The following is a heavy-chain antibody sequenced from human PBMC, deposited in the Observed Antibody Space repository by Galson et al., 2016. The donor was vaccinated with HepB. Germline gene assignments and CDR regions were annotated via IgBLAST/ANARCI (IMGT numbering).Heavy chain of an antibody. V-gene: IGHV5-51*01. CDR1: GSNFPTYW. CDR3: ARGRGSKYCSGGSCYSHYYGIDV. CDR2: VYPGDSDT. J-gene: IGHJ6*02. Sequence: QSGAEVTKPGESLKISCKGSGSNFPTYWIGWVRQMPEKGLEWMGIVYPGDSDTTYSPSFQGQVTISADKSISTVYLQWSSLKASDTAMYYCARGRGSKYCSGGSCYSHYYGIDVWGQGTTVSVSS. D-gene: IGHD2-15*01.